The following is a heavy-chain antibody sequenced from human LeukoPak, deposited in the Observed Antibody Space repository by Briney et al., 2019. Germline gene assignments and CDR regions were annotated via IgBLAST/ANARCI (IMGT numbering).Heavy chain of an antibody. CDR3: ARTIYSSSWYYFDS. CDR2: IYSTTSTI. J-gene: IGHJ4*02. Sequence: GGSLRLSCAASGFTFSSYNMNWVRQAPGKGLEWISYIYSTTSTIYYADSVKGRFTISRDNAKNSLYLQMNSLRAEDTAVYHCARTIYSSSWYYFDSWGQGTLVTVSS. CDR1: GFTFSSYN. V-gene: IGHV3-48*04. D-gene: IGHD6-13*01.